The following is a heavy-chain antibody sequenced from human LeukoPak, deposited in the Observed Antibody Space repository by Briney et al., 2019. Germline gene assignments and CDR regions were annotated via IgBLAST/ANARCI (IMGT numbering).Heavy chain of an antibody. D-gene: IGHD5-18*01. J-gene: IGHJ4*02. CDR2: INHSGST. Sequence: SETLSLTCAVYGGSFSGYYWSWIRQPPGKGLEWIGEINHSGSTNYNPSLKSRVTISVDTSKNQFSLKLSSVTATDTAVYYCATSTRYSYGLKNWGQGTLVTVSS. CDR3: ATSTRYSYGLKN. CDR1: GGSFSGYY. V-gene: IGHV4-34*01.